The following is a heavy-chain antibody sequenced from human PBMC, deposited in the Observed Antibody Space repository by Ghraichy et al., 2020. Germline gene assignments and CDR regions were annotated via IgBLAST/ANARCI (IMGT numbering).Heavy chain of an antibody. V-gene: IGHV4-34*01. CDR1: GGSFSGYY. CDR3: ARGPLPYYYDSSGPFDY. J-gene: IGHJ4*02. D-gene: IGHD3-22*01. Sequence: SETLSLTCAVYGGSFSGYYWSWIRQPPGKGLEWIGEINHSGSTNYNPSLKSRVTISVDTSKNQFSLKLSSVTAADTAVYYCARGPLPYYYDSSGPFDYWGQGTLVTVSS. CDR2: INHSGST.